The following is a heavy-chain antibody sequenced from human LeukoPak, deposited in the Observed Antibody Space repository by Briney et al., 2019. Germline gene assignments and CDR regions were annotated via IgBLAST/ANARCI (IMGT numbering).Heavy chain of an antibody. D-gene: IGHD6-19*01. CDR1: GFTFSSYA. Sequence: GSLRLSCAASGFTFSSYAMHWVRPAPGKGLEWVAVISYDGSNKYYADSVKGRFTISRDNSKNTLYLQMNSLRAEDTAVYYCARIAVAGTLSSGPGFDYWGQGTLGTVSS. CDR2: ISYDGSNK. CDR3: ARIAVAGTLSSGPGFDY. J-gene: IGHJ4*02. V-gene: IGHV3-30*04.